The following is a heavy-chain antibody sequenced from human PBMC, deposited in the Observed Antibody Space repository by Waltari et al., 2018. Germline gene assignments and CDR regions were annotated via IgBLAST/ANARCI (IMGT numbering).Heavy chain of an antibody. V-gene: IGHV3-74*02. CDR3: AGARAHGMDV. CDR1: GIPFSSYW. CDR2: INTDGSIT. J-gene: IGHJ6*02. Sequence: EVYLVESGGGLVQPGGSLSLSCAASGIPFSSYWMHWVRQAPGQGLVWVSQINTDGSITGYADSVRGRFTISRDNAKSTLYLQMNSLRVEDTAAYYCAGARAHGMDVWGQGTTVTVSS.